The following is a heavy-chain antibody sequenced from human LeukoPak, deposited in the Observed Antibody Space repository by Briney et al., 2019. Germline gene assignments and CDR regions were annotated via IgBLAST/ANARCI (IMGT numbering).Heavy chain of an antibody. Sequence: GGSLRLSCAASGFTFSNYAMNWVRQAPGKGLEWVSTIVGSGDSTYYADSVKGRFTISRDNSKNTLYLQMNSLRAEDTAIYYCAKDGTPSAYSRNGYWGQGTLVTVSS. V-gene: IGHV3-23*01. CDR1: GFTFSNYA. J-gene: IGHJ4*02. CDR3: AKDGTPSAYSRNGY. CDR2: IVGSGDST. D-gene: IGHD6-13*01.